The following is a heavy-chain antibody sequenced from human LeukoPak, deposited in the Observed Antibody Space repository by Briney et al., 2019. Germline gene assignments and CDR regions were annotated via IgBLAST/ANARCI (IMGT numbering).Heavy chain of an antibody. J-gene: IGHJ4*02. CDR3: AKDRNSVGSSYNY. CDR1: DFTFTSYA. D-gene: IGHD6-6*01. Sequence: PGGSLRLACAASDFTFTSYAMSWVRQAPGKGLEWVATISGSGGSTYYADSVKGRFTISRDNSKNTLYLQMNSLRAEDTAVYYCAKDRNSVGSSYNYWGQGTLVTVSS. CDR2: ISGSGGST. V-gene: IGHV3-23*01.